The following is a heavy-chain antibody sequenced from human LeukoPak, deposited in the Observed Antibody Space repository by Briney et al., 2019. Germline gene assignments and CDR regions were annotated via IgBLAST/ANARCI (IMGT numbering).Heavy chain of an antibody. CDR1: GFTFSSYG. J-gene: IGHJ4*02. CDR3: ARAAYDSSGYLTL. CDR2: IWYDGTNK. V-gene: IGHV3-33*01. Sequence: GGSLRLSCAASGFTFSSYGMHWVRQAPGKGLEWVAVIWYDGTNKYYADSVKGRFTISRDNSKNTLYLQMNSLRSEDTALYYCARAAYDSSGYLTLWGQGILVTVSS. D-gene: IGHD3-22*01.